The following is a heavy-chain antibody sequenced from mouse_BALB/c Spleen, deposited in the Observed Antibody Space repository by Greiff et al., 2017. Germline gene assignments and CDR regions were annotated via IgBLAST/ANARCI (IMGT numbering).Heavy chain of an antibody. V-gene: IGHV1-7*01. J-gene: IGHJ3*01. CDR1: GYTFTSYW. Sequence: QVQLQQSGAELAKPGASVKMSCKASGYTFTSYWMHWVKQRPGQGLEWIGYINPSTGYTEYNQKFKDKATLTADKSSSTAYMQLSSLTSEDSAVYYCARYDYDEGGWFAYWGQGTLVTVSA. CDR3: ARYDYDEGGWFAY. CDR2: INPSTGYT. D-gene: IGHD2-4*01.